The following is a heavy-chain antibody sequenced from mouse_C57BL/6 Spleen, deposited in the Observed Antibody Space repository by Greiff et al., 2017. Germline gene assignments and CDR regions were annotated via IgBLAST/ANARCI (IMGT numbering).Heavy chain of an antibody. V-gene: IGHV10-1*01. CDR2: IRSKSNNYAT. CDR1: GFSFNTYA. Sequence: EVKLMESGGGLVQPKGSLKLSCAASGFSFNTYAMNWVRQAPGKGLEWVARIRSKSNNYATYYADSVKDRFTISRDDSESMLYLQMNNLKTEDTAMYYCVREVNWGYYFDYWGQGTTLTVSS. CDR3: VREVNWGYYFDY. J-gene: IGHJ2*01. D-gene: IGHD4-1*02.